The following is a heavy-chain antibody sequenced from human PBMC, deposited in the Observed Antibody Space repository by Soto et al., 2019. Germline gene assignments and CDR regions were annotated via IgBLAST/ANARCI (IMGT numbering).Heavy chain of an antibody. CDR3: SRGIQLWARFDY. CDR1: GFTFSSYA. J-gene: IGHJ4*02. Sequence: QVQLVESGGGVVQPGRSLRLSCAASGFTFSSYAMHWVRQAPGKGLEWVAVISYDGSNKYYADSVKGRFTISRDNSKNTLYLQMNSLRAEDTGVYYCSRGIQLWARFDYWGQGTLVTVSS. D-gene: IGHD5-18*01. CDR2: ISYDGSNK. V-gene: IGHV3-30-3*01.